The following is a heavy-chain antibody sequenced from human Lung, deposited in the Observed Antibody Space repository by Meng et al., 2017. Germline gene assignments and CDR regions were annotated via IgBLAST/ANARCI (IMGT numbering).Heavy chain of an antibody. D-gene: IGHD3-9*01. Sequence: EVQLVVDGGGLVQPGGSLRLSFAASGFTFSSYNMHWVRQTPGEGLVWVSRINTDASITTYADSVKGRFTISRDDAKNTVYLQMNSLRAEDTAVYYCARDADWVIFDHWGQGALVTVSS. CDR2: INTDASIT. V-gene: IGHV3-74*03. CDR1: GFTFSSYN. CDR3: ARDADWVIFDH. J-gene: IGHJ4*02.